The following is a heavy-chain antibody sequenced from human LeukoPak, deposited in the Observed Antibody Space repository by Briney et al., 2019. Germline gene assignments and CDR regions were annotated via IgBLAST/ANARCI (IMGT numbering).Heavy chain of an antibody. D-gene: IGHD6-13*01. J-gene: IGHJ4*02. V-gene: IGHV1-24*01. Sequence: EASVKVSCKVSGYTLTELSMHWVRQAPGKGLEWMGGFDPEDGETIYAQKFQGRVTITADKSTSTAYMELSSLRSEDTAVYYCARDKRSAAGTQRDFDYWGQGTLVTVSS. CDR3: ARDKRSAAGTQRDFDY. CDR1: GYTLTELS. CDR2: FDPEDGET.